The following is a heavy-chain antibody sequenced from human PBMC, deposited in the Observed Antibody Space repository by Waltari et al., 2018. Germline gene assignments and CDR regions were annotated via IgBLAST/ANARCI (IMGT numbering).Heavy chain of an antibody. CDR2: TRDKANGHTT. Sequence: EVQLVESGGGLVQPGGSLRLSCAASVFIFRDHYMDWFRQAPGKGLEWVARTRDKANGHTTEYVASVKGRFTVSRDDSKNSLYLQMNSLKTEDTALYYCVRSKAGAGNFDYWGQGTLVTVSS. CDR3: VRSKAGAGNFDY. V-gene: IGHV3-72*01. CDR1: VFIFRDHY. J-gene: IGHJ4*02. D-gene: IGHD1-26*01.